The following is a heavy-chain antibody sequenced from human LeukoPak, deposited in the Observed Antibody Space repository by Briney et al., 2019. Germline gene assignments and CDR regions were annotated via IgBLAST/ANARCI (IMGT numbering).Heavy chain of an antibody. J-gene: IGHJ3*02. D-gene: IGHD4-23*01. CDR3: ARHGVTQVNDAFDI. CDR2: INPNSGGT. V-gene: IGHV1-2*06. Sequence: ASVTVSCTASGYTFTGYYMHWVRQAPGQGLEWMGRINPNSGGTNYAQKFQGRVTMTRDTSISTAYVELSRLRSDDTAVYYCARHGVTQVNDAFDIWGQGTMVTVSS. CDR1: GYTFTGYY.